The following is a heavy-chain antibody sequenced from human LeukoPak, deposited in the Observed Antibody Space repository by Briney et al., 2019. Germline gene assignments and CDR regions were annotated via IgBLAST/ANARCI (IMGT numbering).Heavy chain of an antibody. J-gene: IGHJ4*02. CDR2: ICRNYSKL. CDR3: VRAVEYYYDSSGYAVDY. D-gene: IGHD3-22*01. V-gene: IGHV3-21*01. Sequence: GGSLRLSCAASGFTLARYNMNWVRQAPGEGLEWVSSICRNYSKLYYADPVRGLFTLSRDKPKNSLYLQMNSLRAEDTAVYYCVRAVEYYYDSSGYAVDYWGQGTLVSVS. CDR1: GFTLARYN.